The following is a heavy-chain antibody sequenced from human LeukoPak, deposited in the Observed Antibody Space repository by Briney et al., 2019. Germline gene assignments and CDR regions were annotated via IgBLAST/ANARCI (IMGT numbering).Heavy chain of an antibody. CDR1: GFGFSSYG. CDR2: ISYEGLSA. J-gene: IGHJ5*02. V-gene: IGHV3-30*03. CDR3: ARGPPNFDP. Sequence: GGSLRLSCAASGFGFSSYGMHWVRQAPGKGLEWVGVISYEGLSAYYADSVKGRFTISRDNARDSLYLQMNSLRAEDTAVYYCARGPPNFDPWGQGTLVTVSS.